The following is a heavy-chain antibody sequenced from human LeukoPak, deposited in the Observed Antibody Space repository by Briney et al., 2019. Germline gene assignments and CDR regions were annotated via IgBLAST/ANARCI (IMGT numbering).Heavy chain of an antibody. CDR2: IRSKAYGGTT. CDR3: TRSSFDWTDWFDP. J-gene: IGHJ5*02. Sequence: GGSLRLSCTPSVLTFGDYAMSWFRQAPGKGLEWVGFIRSKAYGGTTEYAASVKGRFTISRDDSKSIAYLQMNSLKTEDTAVYYCTRSSFDWTDWFDPWGQGTLVTVSS. D-gene: IGHD3-9*01. V-gene: IGHV3-49*03. CDR1: VLTFGDYA.